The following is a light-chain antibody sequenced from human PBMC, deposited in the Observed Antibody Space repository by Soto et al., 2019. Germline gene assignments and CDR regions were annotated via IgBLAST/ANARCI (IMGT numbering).Light chain of an antibody. Sequence: QSVLTQPASVSGSPGQSITISCTGTSSDIGTYIYVSWYLQHPGKAPKLLIYEVGNRPSGVSNRFSGSKSGTTASLTISGLQAEDEADYYCSSYTSSNSVVFGGGTQLTVL. J-gene: IGLJ2*01. CDR2: EVG. V-gene: IGLV2-14*01. CDR1: SSDIGTYIY. CDR3: SSYTSSNSVV.